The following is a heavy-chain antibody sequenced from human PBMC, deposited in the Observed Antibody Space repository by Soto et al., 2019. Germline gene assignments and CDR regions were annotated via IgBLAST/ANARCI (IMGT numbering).Heavy chain of an antibody. Sequence: NPSETLSLTCTVSGGSISSGGYYWSWIRQHPGKGLEWIGYIYYSGSTYYNPSLKSRVTISVDTSKNQFSLKLSSVTAADTAVYYCARAVGTWFGEKYYFDYWGQGTLVTVSS. V-gene: IGHV4-31*03. J-gene: IGHJ4*02. CDR2: IYYSGST. CDR1: GGSISSGGYY. D-gene: IGHD3-10*01. CDR3: ARAVGTWFGEKYYFDY.